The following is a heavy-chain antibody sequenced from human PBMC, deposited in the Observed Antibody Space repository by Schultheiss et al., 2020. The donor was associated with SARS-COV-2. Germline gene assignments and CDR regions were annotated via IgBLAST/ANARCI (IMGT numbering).Heavy chain of an antibody. V-gene: IGHV4-4*02. Sequence: SETLSLTCAVSGDSVTSSKWWSWVRQPPGKGLEWIGSIYYSGSTYYNPSLKSRVTISVDTSKNQFSLEMTSVTAADTAVYFCARESNDYVWGGGLDYWGQGTLVTVSS. CDR1: GDSVTSSKW. J-gene: IGHJ4*02. D-gene: IGHD3-16*01. CDR2: IYYSGST. CDR3: ARESNDYVWGGGLDY.